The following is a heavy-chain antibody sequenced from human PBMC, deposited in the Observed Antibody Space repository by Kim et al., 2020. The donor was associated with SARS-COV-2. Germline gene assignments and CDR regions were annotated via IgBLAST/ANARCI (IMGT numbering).Heavy chain of an antibody. CDR3: ARGPNYSPFDY. D-gene: IGHD4-4*01. J-gene: IGHJ4*02. CDR2: I. V-gene: IGHV3-48*03. Sequence: INEADSGRGRFTISRGNDQNSLFLQMNSLRAEDTAVYYCARGPNYSPFDYWGQGTLVTVSS.